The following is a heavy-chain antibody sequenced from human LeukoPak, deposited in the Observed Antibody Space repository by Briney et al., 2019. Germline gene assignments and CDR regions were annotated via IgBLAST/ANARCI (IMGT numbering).Heavy chain of an antibody. CDR3: ARDRPHKGIDY. CDR1: GFTFSSYA. J-gene: IGHJ4*02. Sequence: GGSLRLSCAASGFTFSSYAMSWVRQAPGKGLEWVSYISSSGSTIYYADSVKGRFTISRDNAKNSLYLQMNSLRAEDTAVYYCARDRPHKGIDYWGQGTLVTVSS. D-gene: IGHD6-6*01. CDR2: ISSSGSTI. V-gene: IGHV3-48*04.